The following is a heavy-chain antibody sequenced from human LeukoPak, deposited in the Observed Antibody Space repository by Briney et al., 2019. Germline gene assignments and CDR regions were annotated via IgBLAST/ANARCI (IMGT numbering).Heavy chain of an antibody. CDR1: GFTFSNYA. Sequence: GGSLRLSCAAPGFTFSNYAMSWVRQAPGKGLEWVSAISGRDSGTYYADSVKGRFTISRDNSRNTLYLQMNSLRAEDTAVYYCAKWGDYDILTGYYDSDYWGQGTQVTVSS. CDR3: AKWGDYDILTGYYDSDY. CDR2: ISGRDSGT. D-gene: IGHD3-9*01. V-gene: IGHV3-23*01. J-gene: IGHJ4*02.